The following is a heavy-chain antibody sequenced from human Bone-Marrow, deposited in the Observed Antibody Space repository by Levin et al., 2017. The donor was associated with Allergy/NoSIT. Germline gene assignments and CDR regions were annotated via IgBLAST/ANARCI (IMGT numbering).Heavy chain of an antibody. CDR2: SDSDGSGT. CDR3: ASLPEWSSRGLG. D-gene: IGHD3-3*01. V-gene: IGHV3-74*01. Sequence: GESLKISCAASGFTFSSYWMHWVRQAPGKGLLWVAHSDSDGSGTSYADSVKGRFTISRDNAKNTLYLQMKSLRAEDTAVYYCASLPEWSSRGLGWGQGTLVTVSS. CDR1: GFTFSSYW. J-gene: IGHJ4*02.